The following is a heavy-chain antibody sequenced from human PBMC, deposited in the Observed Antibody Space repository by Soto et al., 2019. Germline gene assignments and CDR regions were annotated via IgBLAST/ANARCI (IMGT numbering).Heavy chain of an antibody. CDR2: IWYDGSNK. J-gene: IGHJ6*02. CDR3: ARDLVSRSWWAYYYGMDV. V-gene: IGHV3-33*01. D-gene: IGHD6-13*01. Sequence: QVQLVESGGGVVQPGRSLRLSCAASGFTFSSYGMHWVRQAPGKGLEWVAVIWYDGSNKYYADSVKGRFTISRDNSKNTLYLQMNSLRAEDTAVYYCARDLVSRSWWAYYYGMDVWGQGTTVTVSS. CDR1: GFTFSSYG.